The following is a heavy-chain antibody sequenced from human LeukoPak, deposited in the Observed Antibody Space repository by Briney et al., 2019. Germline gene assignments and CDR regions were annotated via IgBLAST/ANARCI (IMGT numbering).Heavy chain of an antibody. Sequence: GSLRLSCAASGFTFSSNAMSWFRQPPGKGLEWIGSIYYSGSTYYNPSLKSRVTISVDTSKNQFSLKLSSVTAADTAVYYCARLGYSYGPGYFDYWGQGTLVTVSS. J-gene: IGHJ4*02. CDR1: GFTFSSNA. CDR3: ARLGYSYGPGYFDY. D-gene: IGHD5-18*01. CDR2: IYYSGST. V-gene: IGHV4-39*01.